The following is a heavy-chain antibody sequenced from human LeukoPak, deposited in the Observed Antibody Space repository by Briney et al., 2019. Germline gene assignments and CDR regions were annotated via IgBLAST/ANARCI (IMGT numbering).Heavy chain of an antibody. CDR1: GFTFSDYY. Sequence: PGGSLRLSCAASGFTFSDYYMSWIRQAPGKGLEWVAVISYDGSNKYYADSVKGRFTISRDNSKNTLYLQMNSLRAEDTAVYYCAKDPPTTVTTPNWFDPWGQGTLVTVSS. CDR2: ISYDGSNK. CDR3: AKDPPTTVTTPNWFDP. V-gene: IGHV3-30*18. J-gene: IGHJ5*02. D-gene: IGHD4-17*01.